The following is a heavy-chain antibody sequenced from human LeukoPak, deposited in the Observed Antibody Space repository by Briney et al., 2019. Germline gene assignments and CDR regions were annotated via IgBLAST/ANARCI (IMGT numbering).Heavy chain of an antibody. Sequence: PSQTLSLTCTVSGGSISSGSYYWSWIRQPPGKGLEWIGYIYYSGSTNYNPSLKSRVTISVDTSKNQFSLKLSSVTAADTAVYYCARYPYTNYYDSSGYSPGWGQGTLVTVSS. J-gene: IGHJ4*02. CDR2: IYYSGST. D-gene: IGHD3-22*01. V-gene: IGHV4-61*01. CDR1: GGSISSGSYY. CDR3: ARYPYTNYYDSSGYSPG.